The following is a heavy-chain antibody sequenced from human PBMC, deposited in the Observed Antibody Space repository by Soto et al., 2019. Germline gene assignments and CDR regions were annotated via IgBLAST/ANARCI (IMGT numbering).Heavy chain of an antibody. CDR3: ARCYGSGSYYNGLFDY. J-gene: IGHJ4*02. Sequence: PSDTLDLTCTVSGGSIGYYYWICIRQSSWKGLEWIAYIYYSGSTSYNPSLKSRVTISVDTSKNQFSLKLSSVTAVDTAVYYCARCYGSGSYYNGLFDYWGQGTLVTVSS. D-gene: IGHD3-10*01. V-gene: IGHV4-59*01. CDR1: GGSIGYYY. CDR2: IYYSGST.